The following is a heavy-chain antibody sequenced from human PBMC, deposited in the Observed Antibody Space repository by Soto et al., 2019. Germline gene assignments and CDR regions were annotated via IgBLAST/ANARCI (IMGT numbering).Heavy chain of an antibody. D-gene: IGHD6-13*01. CDR1: GGTFSSYA. CDR2: IIPIFGTA. CDR3: ARPNEGSSWYEPTTDAFEI. V-gene: IGHV1-69*13. J-gene: IGHJ3*02. Sequence: GASVKVSCKASGGTFSSYAISWVRQAPGQGLEWMGGIIPIFGTANYAQKFQGRVTITADESTSTAYMELSSLRSEDTAVYYCARPNEGSSWYEPTTDAFEIWGQGTMVTVSS.